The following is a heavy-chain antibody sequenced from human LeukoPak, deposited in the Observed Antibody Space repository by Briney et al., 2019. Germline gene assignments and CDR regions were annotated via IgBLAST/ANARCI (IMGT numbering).Heavy chain of an antibody. V-gene: IGHV1-46*01. J-gene: IGHJ4*02. Sequence: GASVKVSCKASGYTFTNYYMSWVRQAPGQGLEWMGIINPSGGSTTYAQKFQGRVTMTRDTSTSTVYMELSSLSSEDTAAYYCARDVASSGYYWDWGQGTLVTVSS. CDR2: INPSGGST. D-gene: IGHD3-22*01. CDR1: GYTFTNYY. CDR3: ARDVASSGYYWD.